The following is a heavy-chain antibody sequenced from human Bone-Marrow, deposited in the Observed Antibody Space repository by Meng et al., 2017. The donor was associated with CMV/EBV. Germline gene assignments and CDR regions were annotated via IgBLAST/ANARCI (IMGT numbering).Heavy chain of an antibody. CDR1: GGPITSTYY. V-gene: IGHV4-39*01. J-gene: IGHJ4*02. Sequence: SETLSLTCTVSGGPITSTYYWAWIRQSPGKGLEWIGSVYNGGKTFLNPSLKSRVTMSVDASTDQFSLSLTSVTAADTAVYYCASPPTHGGNVYYFGYWGQGAPVTVSS. D-gene: IGHD4-23*01. CDR2: VYNGGKT. CDR3: ASPPTHGGNVYYFGY.